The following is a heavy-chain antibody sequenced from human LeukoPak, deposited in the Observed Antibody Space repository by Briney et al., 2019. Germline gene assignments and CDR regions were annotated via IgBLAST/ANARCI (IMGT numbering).Heavy chain of an antibody. CDR2: INSAGSST. V-gene: IGHV3-74*01. CDR1: GITFSSYW. CDR3: ALSMGTKWFDR. D-gene: IGHD7-27*01. Sequence: PGGSLRLSCAASGITFSSYWMHWVRQAPGKGLVWVSRINSAGSSTSYADSVKGLFTTSKDTTKHTLDLQMTSLGVEDTAVYYCALSMGTKWFDRWGQGTLVTVSA. J-gene: IGHJ5*02.